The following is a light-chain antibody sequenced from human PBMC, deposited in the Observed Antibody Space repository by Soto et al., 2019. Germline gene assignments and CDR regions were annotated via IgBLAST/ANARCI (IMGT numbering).Light chain of an antibody. Sequence: DIQMTQYPSTLSGSVGDRVTITCRASQTISSWLAGYQQKPGKAPKLLIYKASTLKSGVPSRFRGSGSGTEVTLTISCLQPDDFATYYCQHYYNYSEAFGQGTKVDSK. J-gene: IGKJ1*01. V-gene: IGKV1-5*03. CDR3: QHYYNYSEA. CDR1: QTISSW. CDR2: KAS.